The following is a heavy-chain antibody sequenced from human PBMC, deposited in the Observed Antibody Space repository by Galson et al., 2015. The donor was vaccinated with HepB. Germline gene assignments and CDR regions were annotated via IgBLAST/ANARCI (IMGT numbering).Heavy chain of an antibody. J-gene: IGHJ2*01. CDR3: AKGGAPGRWYFDL. CDR1: GFTFSSYA. D-gene: IGHD1-14*01. V-gene: IGHV3-23*01. Sequence: SLRLSCAASGFTFSSYAMSWVRQAPGKGLEWVSAISGSGGSTYYADSVKGRFTISRDNSKNTLYLQMNSLRAEDTAVYYCAKGGAPGRWYFDLWGRGTLVTVSS. CDR2: ISGSGGST.